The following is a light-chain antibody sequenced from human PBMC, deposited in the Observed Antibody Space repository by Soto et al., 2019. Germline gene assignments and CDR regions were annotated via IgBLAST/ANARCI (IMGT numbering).Light chain of an antibody. J-gene: IGKJ1*01. CDR2: GAY. CDR1: QSVSSK. V-gene: IGKV3-15*01. CDR3: KQYNSWLWT. Sequence: EIVMTQSPATLSVSPGEGATLSCRASQSVSSKLAWYQQKPGQAHRLLIYGAYTRATGIQARFSGSGSGTEFTLIIRSLQSEDSAVYYCKQYNSWLWTFGQGTKVDIK.